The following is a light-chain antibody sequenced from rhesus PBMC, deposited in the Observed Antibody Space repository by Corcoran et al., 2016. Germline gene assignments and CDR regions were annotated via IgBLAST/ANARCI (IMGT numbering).Light chain of an antibody. CDR1: QGISNN. Sequence: DIQMTQSPSSLSASVGDRVTITCRASQGISNNLAWYQQKPGKFPKLLIHRSSTVQSGVPARFSGGGSGTDFTLTISRLQPEEFATYYCQLGYGILTFGGGTNVEIK. CDR3: QLGYGILT. J-gene: IGKJ4*01. V-gene: IGKV1-25*01. CDR2: RSS.